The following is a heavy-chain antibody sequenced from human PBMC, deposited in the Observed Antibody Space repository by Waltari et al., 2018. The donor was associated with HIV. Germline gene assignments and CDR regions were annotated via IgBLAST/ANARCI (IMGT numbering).Heavy chain of an antibody. CDR1: GYSISSGYY. J-gene: IGHJ5*02. Sequence: QVQLQESGPGLVTPSETLSLTCTVSGYSISSGYYWGWIRQPPGKGLEWIGSIYHSGSTYYNPSLKSRVTISVDTSKNQFSLKLSSVTAADTAVYYCARFWRDYGDNWFDPWGQGTLVTVSS. V-gene: IGHV4-38-2*02. CDR2: IYHSGST. D-gene: IGHD4-17*01. CDR3: ARFWRDYGDNWFDP.